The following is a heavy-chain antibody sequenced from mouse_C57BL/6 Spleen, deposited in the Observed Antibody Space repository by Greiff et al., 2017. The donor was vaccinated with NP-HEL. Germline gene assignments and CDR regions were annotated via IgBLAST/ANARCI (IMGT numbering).Heavy chain of an antibody. CDR3: TTGGTTVVGGDY. D-gene: IGHD1-1*01. CDR1: GFNIKDDY. J-gene: IGHJ2*01. CDR2: IDPENGDT. V-gene: IGHV14-4*01. Sequence: EVQLQQSGAELVRPGASVKLSCTASGFNIKDDYMHWVKQRPEQGLEWIGWIDPENGDTEYASKFQGKATITADTSSNTADLQLSSLKSEDTAVYYCTTGGTTVVGGDYWGQGTTLTVSS.